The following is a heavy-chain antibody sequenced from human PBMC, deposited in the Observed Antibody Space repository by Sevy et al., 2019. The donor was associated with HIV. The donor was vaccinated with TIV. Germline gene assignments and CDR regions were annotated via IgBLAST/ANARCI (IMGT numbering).Heavy chain of an antibody. J-gene: IGHJ4*02. V-gene: IGHV3-30*04. D-gene: IGHD2-15*01. Sequence: GSLRLSCAASGFTFSNYVMRWVRQAPGKGLEWVALISLHGTNKDYRDSVKGRFTISRDDAKNTVYVEMTSLTVEDTALYYCVRETGGSGSAGYFGDWGQGTLVTVSS. CDR2: ISLHGTNK. CDR1: GFTFSNYV. CDR3: VRETGGSGSAGYFGD.